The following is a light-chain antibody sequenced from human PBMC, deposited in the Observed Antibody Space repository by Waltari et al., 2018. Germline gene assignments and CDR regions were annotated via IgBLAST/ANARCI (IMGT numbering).Light chain of an antibody. CDR3: CSYAGSSTWV. J-gene: IGLJ3*02. CDR1: SSAVGSYNL. Sequence: QSALTQPASVSGSPGQSITISCTGTSSAVGSYNLVSCYQQPPGKAPKLMMYEGSKRPSGVSNRFSGSKSGNTASLTISGLQAEDEADYYCCSYAGSSTWVFGGGTKLTVL. CDR2: EGS. V-gene: IGLV2-23*01.